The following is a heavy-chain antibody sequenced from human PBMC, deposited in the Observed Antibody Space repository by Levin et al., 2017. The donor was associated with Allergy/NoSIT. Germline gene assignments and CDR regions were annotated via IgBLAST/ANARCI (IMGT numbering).Heavy chain of an antibody. Sequence: SQTLSLTCAVYGGSFSGYYWSWIRQPPGKGLEWIGEINHSGSTNYNPSLKSRVTISVDTSKNQFSLKLSSVTAADTAVYYCARVHGGELRGIDYWGQGTLVTVSS. D-gene: IGHD1-26*01. CDR1: GGSFSGYY. CDR2: INHSGST. J-gene: IGHJ4*02. V-gene: IGHV4-34*01. CDR3: ARVHGGELRGIDY.